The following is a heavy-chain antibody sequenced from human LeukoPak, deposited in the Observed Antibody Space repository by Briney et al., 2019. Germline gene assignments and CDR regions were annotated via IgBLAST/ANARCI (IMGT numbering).Heavy chain of an antibody. CDR3: ARSYSNHLFGMDV. Sequence: GGSLRLSCAASGFTFGTYWMHWVRQAPGKGLVWVSRINSDGSGTSYAGSVKGRFTISRDNSKNTVFLQMNSVRAEDTAVYYCARSYSNHLFGMDVWGQGTTVTVSS. V-gene: IGHV3-74*01. D-gene: IGHD4-11*01. CDR1: GFTFGTYW. CDR2: INSDGSGT. J-gene: IGHJ6*02.